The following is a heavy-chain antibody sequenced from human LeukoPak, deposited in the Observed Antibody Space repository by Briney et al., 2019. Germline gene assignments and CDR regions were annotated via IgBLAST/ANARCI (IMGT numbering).Heavy chain of an antibody. CDR2: ISSSSNYI. Sequence: GGSLRLSCAASGFTFSSYCMNWVRQAPGKGLEWVSSISSSSNYIYYADSVKGRFTVSRDNAKNSLYLQMNSLRAEDTAVYYCARDLSAGVVVAAASDYWGQGTLVTVSS. CDR3: ARDLSAGVVVAAASDY. V-gene: IGHV3-21*01. J-gene: IGHJ4*02. D-gene: IGHD2-15*01. CDR1: GFTFSSYC.